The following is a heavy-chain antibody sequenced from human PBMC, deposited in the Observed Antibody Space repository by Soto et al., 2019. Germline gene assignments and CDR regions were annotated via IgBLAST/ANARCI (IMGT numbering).Heavy chain of an antibody. Sequence: GGSLRLSCAASGFTFSNYWMSWVRQAPGKGLEWVANIKEDESEINYVDSVKGRFTITRDNAENSLYLQMNSLRAEDTAVYYCASARHIGPWGQGTLVTVSS. J-gene: IGHJ5*02. CDR1: GFTFSNYW. D-gene: IGHD2-21*01. CDR2: IKEDESEI. V-gene: IGHV3-7*01. CDR3: ASARHIGP.